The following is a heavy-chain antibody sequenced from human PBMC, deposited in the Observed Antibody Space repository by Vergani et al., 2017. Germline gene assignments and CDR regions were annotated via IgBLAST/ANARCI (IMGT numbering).Heavy chain of an antibody. CDR3: ARDCPGGGGDCSAGWYFDL. CDR1: NYTFRSFG. Sequence: QSQLVQSGAEVRKPGASLKVSCKSFNYTFRSFGITWVRQAPGQGLEWMGWISGFSGDTNYAQKFQDRVTMTTDTSTATAYMELRNLRSDDTAVYYCARDCPGGGGDCSAGWYFDLWGRGTLVTVSS. D-gene: IGHD2-21*02. V-gene: IGHV1-18*01. CDR2: ISGFSGDT. J-gene: IGHJ2*01.